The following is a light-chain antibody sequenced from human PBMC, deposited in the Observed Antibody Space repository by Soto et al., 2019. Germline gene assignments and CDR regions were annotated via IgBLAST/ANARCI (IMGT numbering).Light chain of an antibody. CDR2: DAS. CDR3: QQYGSSLYT. J-gene: IGKJ2*01. Sequence: EIVLTQSPDTLSLSPGERATLSCSASLSVTSNYLAWYQQIPGQAPRLLIYDASRRATGIPDRFSGSGSGTDFTLTISRLEPEDFAVYYCQQYGSSLYTFGQGTKLEIK. CDR1: LSVTSNY. V-gene: IGKV3-20*01.